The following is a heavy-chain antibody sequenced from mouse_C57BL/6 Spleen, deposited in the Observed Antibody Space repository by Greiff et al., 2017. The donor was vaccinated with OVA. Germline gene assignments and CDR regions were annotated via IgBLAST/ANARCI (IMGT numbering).Heavy chain of an antibody. V-gene: IGHV14-1*01. Sequence: VQLKQSGAELVRPGASVKLSCTASGFHIKDYYMHWVKQRPEQGLEWIGRIDPEAGATEYAPKFQGKATMTADTSSNTAYLQLSSLTSEDTAVYYCTTYYGSSYGWYFDVWGTGTTVTVSS. CDR2: IDPEAGAT. CDR3: TTYYGSSYGWYFDV. J-gene: IGHJ1*03. CDR1: GFHIKDYY. D-gene: IGHD1-1*01.